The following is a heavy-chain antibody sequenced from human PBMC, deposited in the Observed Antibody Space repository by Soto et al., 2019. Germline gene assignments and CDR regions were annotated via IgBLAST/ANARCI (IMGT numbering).Heavy chain of an antibody. Sequence: EVQLVESGGGLVQPGGSLKLSCAASGFTFSGSAMHWVRQASGKGLEWVGRIRSKANSYATAYAASVKGRFTISRDDSKNTAYMQMNSLKTEDTAVYYCTRQGTAAGNEGMDVWGQGTTVTVSS. D-gene: IGHD2-2*01. V-gene: IGHV3-73*02. CDR3: TRQGTAAGNEGMDV. J-gene: IGHJ6*02. CDR2: IRSKANSYAT. CDR1: GFTFSGSA.